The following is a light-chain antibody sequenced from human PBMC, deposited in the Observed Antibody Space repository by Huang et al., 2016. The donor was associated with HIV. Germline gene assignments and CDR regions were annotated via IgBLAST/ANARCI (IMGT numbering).Light chain of an antibody. V-gene: IGKV1-12*01. J-gene: IGKJ4*01. CDR1: QAISSW. CDR3: QQATRIPLT. CDR2: ATS. Sequence: DIQMTQSPSSVSASVGDRVTITCRASQAISSWLAWYQQKPGKAPKLLIYATSTLQSGVPSRVSGSGSGTDFTLTSSSLQAEDFATYFCQQATRIPLTFGGGTKVEMK.